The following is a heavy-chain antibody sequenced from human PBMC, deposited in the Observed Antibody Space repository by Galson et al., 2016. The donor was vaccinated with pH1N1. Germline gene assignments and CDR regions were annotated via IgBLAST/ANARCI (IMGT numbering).Heavy chain of an antibody. V-gene: IGHV4-39*01. CDR3: ARLARGERLFYFDY. J-gene: IGHJ4*02. CDR2: IYYSGST. Sequence: ETLSLTCTVSGGSISSSSYYWDWIRQPPGKGLEWIGSIYYSGSTYYNPSLKSRVTISVDTSRNQFSLKLSSVTAADTAVYYCARLARGERLFYFDYWGQGTLVTVSS. D-gene: IGHD1-26*01. CDR1: GGSISSSSYY.